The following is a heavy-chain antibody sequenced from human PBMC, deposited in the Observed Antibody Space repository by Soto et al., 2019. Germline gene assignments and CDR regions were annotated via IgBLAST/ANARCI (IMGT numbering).Heavy chain of an antibody. Sequence: QFQLVQSGAEVKKPGSSVKVACKASGGTFSSYPIMWVRQAPGQGLEWMGRIVPMLGTPNYEQKFQDRVTISADNSTSTGYMELSSLTSEDTAVYYCASGFPMKPFDFWGQGTLVTVSS. CDR1: GGTFSSYP. J-gene: IGHJ4*02. CDR2: IVPMLGTP. V-gene: IGHV1-69*08. CDR3: ASGFPMKPFDF. D-gene: IGHD3-22*01.